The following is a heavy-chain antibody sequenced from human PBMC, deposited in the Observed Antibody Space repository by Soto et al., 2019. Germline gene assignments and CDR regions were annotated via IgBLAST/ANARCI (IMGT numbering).Heavy chain of an antibody. Sequence: GGSLRLSCAAYGFTFSSYHMDWVRQAPGKGLEWVSYISSASSAIYYADSVKGRFTISRDNAKDPLFLQMNSLRAEDTAVYYCARDLMGYAMDVWGQGTTVTVSS. D-gene: IGHD2-8*01. CDR1: GFTFSSYH. J-gene: IGHJ6*02. CDR2: ISSASSAI. V-gene: IGHV3-48*03. CDR3: ARDLMGYAMDV.